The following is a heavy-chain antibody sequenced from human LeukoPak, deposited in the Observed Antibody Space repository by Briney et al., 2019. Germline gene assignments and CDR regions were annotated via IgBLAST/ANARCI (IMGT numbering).Heavy chain of an antibody. CDR2: IYQRGSP. Sequence: SETLSLTHALYGGSFSGLYWRWIPQPPGKGRECSGEIYQRGSPHHTPSLNSRVTMSVDTSKNQFSLKLSSVTAADTAMYYCARVGVQIVVVPAATTQTTYYYYMDVWDKGTTVTVSS. CDR1: GGSFSGLY. J-gene: IGHJ6*03. V-gene: IGHV4-34*01. D-gene: IGHD2-2*01. CDR3: ARVGVQIVVVPAATTQTTYYYYMDV.